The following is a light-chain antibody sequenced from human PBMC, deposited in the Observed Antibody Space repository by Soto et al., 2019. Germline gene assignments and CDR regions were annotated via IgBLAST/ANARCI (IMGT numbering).Light chain of an antibody. CDR1: SSNIGSGYD. V-gene: IGLV1-40*01. Sequence: QSVLTQPPSVSGAPGQTVTISCTGSSSNIGSGYDVHWYQQLPGTAPKLLIYGNNNRPSGVPDRFSGSKSGTSASLAISGLQAEDEADYYCQSYDSTLSTSEVVFGVGTKLTVL. J-gene: IGLJ2*01. CDR2: GNN. CDR3: QSYDSTLSTSEVV.